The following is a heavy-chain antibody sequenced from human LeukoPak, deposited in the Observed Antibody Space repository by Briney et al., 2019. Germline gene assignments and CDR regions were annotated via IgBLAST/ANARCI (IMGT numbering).Heavy chain of an antibody. Sequence: ASVKVSCKASGYTFTRYYVHWVRQAPGQGLEWMGMIDPSGGRTVYAQRFQGRVTMTRDTSTSTVYMEVSSLRSEDSAVYYCAREAPDTTKSDYWDQGTLVTVSS. CDR3: AREAPDTTKSDY. J-gene: IGHJ4*02. CDR2: IDPSGGRT. D-gene: IGHD1-26*01. CDR1: GYTFTRYY. V-gene: IGHV1-46*01.